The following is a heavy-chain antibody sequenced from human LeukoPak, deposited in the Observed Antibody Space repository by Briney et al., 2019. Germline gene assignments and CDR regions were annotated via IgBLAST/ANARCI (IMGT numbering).Heavy chain of an antibody. CDR2: IIPIFGIA. Sequence: GASVKVSCKASGGTFSSYAISWVRQAPGQGLEWMGGIIPIFGIANYAQKFQGRVTITTDESTSTAYMELSSLRSEDTAVYYCARDIGVPAAIPRGSDAFDIWGQGTMVTVSS. V-gene: IGHV1-69*05. J-gene: IGHJ3*02. CDR1: GGTFSSYA. CDR3: ARDIGVPAAIPRGSDAFDI. D-gene: IGHD2-2*01.